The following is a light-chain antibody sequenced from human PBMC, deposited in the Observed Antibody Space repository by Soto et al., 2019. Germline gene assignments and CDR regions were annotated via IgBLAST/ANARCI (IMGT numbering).Light chain of an antibody. J-gene: IGLJ3*02. CDR3: SSYSGSNNRV. Sequence: QSALTQPPSASGSPGQSVTISCTGTSSDVGGYNHVSWYQQHPGKAPKLMIYEVSQRPSGVPDRFSGSKSGSTASLTVAGRQAEDEADYYCSSYSGSNNRVFGGWNKRTVL. V-gene: IGLV2-8*01. CDR2: EVS. CDR1: SSDVGGYNH.